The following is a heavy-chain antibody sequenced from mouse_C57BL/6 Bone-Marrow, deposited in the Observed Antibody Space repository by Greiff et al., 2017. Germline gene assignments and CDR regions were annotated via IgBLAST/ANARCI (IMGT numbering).Heavy chain of an antibody. Sequence: EVKVVESGGGLVQPGGSMKLSCAASGFTFSDYRMDWVHHSPENGLEWVAEIRNKASNYATYYVESVNGRFTISRDDSKSSVYLQMNSLRAEDTGIYYCTRIYDYDGAWFAYWGQGTLVTVSA. CDR3: TRIYDYDGAWFAY. V-gene: IGHV6-5*01. CDR2: IRNKASNYAT. J-gene: IGHJ3*01. D-gene: IGHD2-4*01. CDR1: GFTFSDYR.